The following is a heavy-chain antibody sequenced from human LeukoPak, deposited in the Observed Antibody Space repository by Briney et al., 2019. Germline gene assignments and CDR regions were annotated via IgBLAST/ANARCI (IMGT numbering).Heavy chain of an antibody. CDR3: AKDLVWTFRYGGYVFDY. Sequence: GGSLRLSCAASGFTFSSYSMNWVRQAPGKGLEWVSSISSSSSYIYYADSVKGRFTISRDNAKNSLYLQMNSLRAEDTAVYYCAKDLVWTFRYGGYVFDYWGQGTLVTVSS. CDR1: GFTFSSYS. D-gene: IGHD5-12*01. CDR2: ISSSSSYI. J-gene: IGHJ4*02. V-gene: IGHV3-21*01.